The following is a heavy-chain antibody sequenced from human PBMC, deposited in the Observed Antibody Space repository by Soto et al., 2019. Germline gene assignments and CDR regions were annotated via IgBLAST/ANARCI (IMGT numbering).Heavy chain of an antibody. CDR1: GFSLSNAIMG. J-gene: IGHJ4*02. V-gene: IGHV2-26*01. CDR3: AQKYYDSSGGSFDY. Sequence: QVTLKESGPVLVKPTETLTLTCTVSGFSLSNAIMGVSWIRQPPGKALEWLAHIFSNDEKSYSTSLKSRLNISKNTSKSQVVLTMTNMDPVDTATYYCAQKYYDSSGGSFDYWGQGTLVTVSS. CDR2: IFSNDEK. D-gene: IGHD3-22*01.